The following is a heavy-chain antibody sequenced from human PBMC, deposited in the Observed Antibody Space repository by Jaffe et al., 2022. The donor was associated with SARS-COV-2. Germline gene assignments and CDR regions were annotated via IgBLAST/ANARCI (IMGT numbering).Heavy chain of an antibody. V-gene: IGHV4-61*02. J-gene: IGHJ6*02. CDR2: IYTSGST. D-gene: IGHD6-19*01. Sequence: QVELQESGPRLVKPSQTLSLTCNVSGDSINSGSYYWSWVRQPAGKGLEWIGRIYTSGSTNYNPSLKSRVTISIDTPKNQVSLKLTSVTAADTAVYYCARGLGVFYYGMDVWGQGTTITVSS. CDR1: GDSINSGSYY. CDR3: ARGLGVFYYGMDV.